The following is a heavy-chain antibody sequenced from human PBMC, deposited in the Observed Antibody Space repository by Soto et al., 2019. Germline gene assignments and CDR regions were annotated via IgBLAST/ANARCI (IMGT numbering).Heavy chain of an antibody. CDR2: ISAYNGNT. J-gene: IGHJ4*02. D-gene: IGHD6-13*01. CDR1: GYTFTSYG. V-gene: IGHV1-18*01. Sequence: ASVKVSCKASGYTFTSYGISWVRQAPGQGLEWMGWISAYNGNTNYAQKLQGRVTMTTDASTSTAYMELRSLRSDDTAVYYCARVEQQLVLPDYWGQGTLVTVSS. CDR3: ARVEQQLVLPDY.